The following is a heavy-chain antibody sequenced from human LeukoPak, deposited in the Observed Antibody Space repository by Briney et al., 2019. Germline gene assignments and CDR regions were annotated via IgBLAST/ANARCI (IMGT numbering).Heavy chain of an antibody. CDR1: GVSFSGYY. Sequence: PSETLSLTCAVYGVSFSGYYWSWIRQPPGKGLEWIGYIYYGGSTNYNPSLKSRVTISVDTSKNQFSLKLSSVTAADTAVYYCARDPSGYFNYWGQGTLATVSS. D-gene: IGHD3-22*01. CDR3: ARDPSGYFNY. V-gene: IGHV4-59*01. CDR2: IYYGGST. J-gene: IGHJ4*02.